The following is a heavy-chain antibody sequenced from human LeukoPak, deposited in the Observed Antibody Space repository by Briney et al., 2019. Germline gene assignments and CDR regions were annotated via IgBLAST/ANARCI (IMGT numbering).Heavy chain of an antibody. CDR2: IRSSSSYI. CDR1: GFTFSSYS. V-gene: IGHV3-21*01. CDR3: ARDTGTAAAAYDDYFDY. Sequence: GGSLRLSCAASGFTFSSYSMNWVRQAPGKGLEWVSSIRSSSSYIYYADSVKGRFTISRDNAKNSLYLQMNSLRAEDTAVYYCARDTGTAAAAYDDYFDYWGQGTLVTVSS. J-gene: IGHJ4*02. D-gene: IGHD6-13*01.